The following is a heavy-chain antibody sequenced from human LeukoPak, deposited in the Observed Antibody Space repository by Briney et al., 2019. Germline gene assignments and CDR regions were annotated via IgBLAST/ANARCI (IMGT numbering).Heavy chain of an antibody. CDR2: IRYDGSNK. V-gene: IGHV3-30*02. J-gene: IGHJ4*02. D-gene: IGHD2-2*01. CDR3: ARGGYIVVASVLDY. Sequence: GGSLRLSCATSAFTFRSYGMHWVRQAPDKGLEWVAFIRYDGSNKYYADSVKGRFTISRDNSKNTLYLQMNSLRAEDTAVYYCARGGYIVVASVLDYWGQGTLVTVSS. CDR1: AFTFRSYG.